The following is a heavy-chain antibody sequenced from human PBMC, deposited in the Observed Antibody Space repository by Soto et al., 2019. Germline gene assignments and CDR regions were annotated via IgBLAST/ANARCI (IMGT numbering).Heavy chain of an antibody. Sequence: GCRRSFKQQPPGKGLEWIGYIYHSGSTYYNPSLKSRVTISVDRSKNQFSLKLSSVTAADTAVYYCASSLLVGYGLEGESDWGQGTLVTVSS. CDR1: GCR. D-gene: IGHD5-18*01. J-gene: IGHJ4*02. V-gene: IGHV4-30-2*01. CDR3: ASSLLVGYGLEGESD. CDR2: IYHSGST.